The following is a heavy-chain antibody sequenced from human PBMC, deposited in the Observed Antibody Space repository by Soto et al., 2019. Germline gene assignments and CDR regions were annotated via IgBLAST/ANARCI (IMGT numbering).Heavy chain of an antibody. CDR1: GGSIKSYY. CDR3: ARVGGAPLGAFDI. J-gene: IGHJ3*02. V-gene: IGHV4-59*01. CDR2: IFYSGTI. D-gene: IGHD2-15*01. Sequence: QVQLQESGPGLVKPSETLSLTCSVSGGSIKSYYWTWIRQPPGRGLEWIGHIFYSGTIKYNSSLKSRVTISLDTSKDQFSLKLTSVTSADTAVYDCARVGGAPLGAFDIWGQGTTVTVSS.